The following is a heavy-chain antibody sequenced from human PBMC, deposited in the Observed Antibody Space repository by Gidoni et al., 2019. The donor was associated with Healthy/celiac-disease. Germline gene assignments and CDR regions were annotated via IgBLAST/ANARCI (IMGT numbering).Heavy chain of an antibody. J-gene: IGHJ4*02. D-gene: IGHD7-27*01. V-gene: IGHV1-2*02. CDR2: INPTSGGT. CDR1: GYTFTGYY. CDR3: ARVKLGISRYYFDY. Sequence: VQLVQSGAELKKPGASVEVSCKASGYTFTGYYMHWVRPAPGQGLEWMGWINPTSGGTNYAQKFQGRVTMTRDTSISTAYMELSRLRSDDTAVYYCARVKLGISRYYFDYWGQGTLVTVSS.